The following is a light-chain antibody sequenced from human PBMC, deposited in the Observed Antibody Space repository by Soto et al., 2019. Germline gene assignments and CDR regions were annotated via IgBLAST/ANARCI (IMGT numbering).Light chain of an antibody. CDR3: QQRNIWPPVT. CDR1: PSVTNF. CDR2: GAF. V-gene: IGKV3-11*01. Sequence: VLTQSPATLSLPPGERATLYCRASPSVTNFLAWYQQKPGQAPRLLIYGAFNRATGIPARFSGSGSGTDFTLTISSLEPEDSAIYYCQQRNIWPPVTFGQGTRLEIK. J-gene: IGKJ5*01.